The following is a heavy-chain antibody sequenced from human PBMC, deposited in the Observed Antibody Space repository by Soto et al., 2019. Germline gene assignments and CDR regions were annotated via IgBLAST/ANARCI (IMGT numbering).Heavy chain of an antibody. D-gene: IGHD6-19*01. V-gene: IGHV3-21*01. CDR2: ISSSSSYI. J-gene: IGHJ5*02. CDR3: ASGIAVAGNNWFDP. Sequence: GGSLRLSCAASGFTFSSYSMNWVRQAPGKGLEWVSSISSSSSYIYYADSVKGRFTISRDNAKNSLYLQMNSLRAEDTAVYYCASGIAVAGNNWFDPRGQGTLVTVSS. CDR1: GFTFSSYS.